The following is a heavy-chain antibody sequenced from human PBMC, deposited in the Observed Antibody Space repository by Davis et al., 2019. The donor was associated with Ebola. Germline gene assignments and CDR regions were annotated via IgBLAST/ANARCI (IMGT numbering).Heavy chain of an antibody. Sequence: GGSLRLSCAASGFTFSNYSMNWVRQAPGKGLEWVSFISTSSTYIYYADSVKGRFTISRDNARDSLYLQMNSLRAEDRAVYYCARSRGFDPDYWGQGTLVTVSS. CDR2: ISTSSTYI. D-gene: IGHD5-12*01. V-gene: IGHV3-21*01. CDR3: ARSRGFDPDY. J-gene: IGHJ4*02. CDR1: GFTFSNYS.